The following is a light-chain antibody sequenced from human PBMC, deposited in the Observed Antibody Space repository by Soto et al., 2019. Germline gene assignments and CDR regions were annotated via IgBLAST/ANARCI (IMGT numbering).Light chain of an antibody. J-gene: IGLJ2*01. CDR1: SSDIGAYNY. Sequence: QSALTQPASVSGSPGQSIIISCTGTSSDIGAYNYVSWYQQHPGKAPKLIIYEVTNRPSGVSDRFSGSKSGNTASLTISGLQAEDEAEYHCSSYTGTSSYVLFGGGTKLTVL. CDR2: EVT. CDR3: SSYTGTSSYVL. V-gene: IGLV2-14*01.